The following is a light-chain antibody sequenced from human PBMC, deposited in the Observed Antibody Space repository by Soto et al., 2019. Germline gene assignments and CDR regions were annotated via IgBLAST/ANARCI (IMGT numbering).Light chain of an antibody. J-gene: IGLJ1*01. CDR3: CSYASGGTYV. CDR1: SSDIGSYNL. V-gene: IGLV2-23*01. Sequence: QSALTQPASVSGSPGQSITISCTGTSSDIGSYNLVSWYQQHPGKAPKLMIYEGSKRPAGVSDRLSGSRSGNTASLTISGLQDEDEADYYCCSYASGGTYVFGTGTKVTVL. CDR2: EGS.